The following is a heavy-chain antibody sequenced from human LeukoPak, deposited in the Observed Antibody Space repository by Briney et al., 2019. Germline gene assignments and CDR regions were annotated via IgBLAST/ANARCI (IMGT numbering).Heavy chain of an antibody. Sequence: SETLSLTCAVYGGPFSDYYWSWIRQPPGKGLEWIGEINHSGSTNYNPSLKSRVTLSGDTSRSQFSLKLSSVTAADTAVYYCARGGLSYYFGSSSFDYWGQGTLVTVSS. CDR3: ARGGLSYYFGSSSFDY. J-gene: IGHJ4*02. V-gene: IGHV4-34*01. CDR2: INHSGST. CDR1: GGPFSDYY. D-gene: IGHD3-10*01.